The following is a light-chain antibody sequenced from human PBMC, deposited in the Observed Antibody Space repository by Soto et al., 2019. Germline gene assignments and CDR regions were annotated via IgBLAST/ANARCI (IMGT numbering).Light chain of an antibody. CDR2: DDS. Sequence: SYELTQPPSVSVAPGQTARITCGGNNIGSKSVHWYQQKPGQAPVLVVYDDSDGPSGIPERFSGSNSGNTATLTISRVEAWDEAAYHCQVWVSSSDHLWVFGGGTKRTV. CDR3: QVWVSSSDHLWV. J-gene: IGLJ3*02. V-gene: IGLV3-21*02. CDR1: NIGSKS.